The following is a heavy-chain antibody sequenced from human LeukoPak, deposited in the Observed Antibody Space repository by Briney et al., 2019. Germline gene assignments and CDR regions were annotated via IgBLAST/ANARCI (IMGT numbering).Heavy chain of an antibody. CDR1: GFTFSSYW. J-gene: IGHJ6*03. V-gene: IGHV3-7*01. CDR3: ARGVAVAGTLWVTYYYYMDV. D-gene: IGHD6-19*01. Sequence: GGSLRLSCAASGFTFSSYWMSWVRQAPGKGLEWVANIKQDGSEKYYVDSVKGRFTISRDNAKNSLYLQMNSLRAEDTAVYYCARGVAVAGTLWVTYYYYMDVRGKGTTVTISS. CDR2: IKQDGSEK.